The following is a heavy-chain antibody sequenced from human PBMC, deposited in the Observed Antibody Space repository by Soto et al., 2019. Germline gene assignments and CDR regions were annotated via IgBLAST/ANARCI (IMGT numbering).Heavy chain of an antibody. CDR3: ASLVVTTVWDYYYYGMDV. V-gene: IGHV1-69*06. D-gene: IGHD4-4*01. CDR1: GGTFSSYA. J-gene: IGHJ6*02. Sequence: QVQLVQSGAEVKKPGSSVKVSCKASGGTFSSYAISWVRQAPGQGLEWMGGIIPIFGTANYAQKFQGRVTITADKSTSTAYMELSSLRSEDTAVYYCASLVVTTVWDYYYYGMDVWGQGTTVTVSS. CDR2: IIPIFGTA.